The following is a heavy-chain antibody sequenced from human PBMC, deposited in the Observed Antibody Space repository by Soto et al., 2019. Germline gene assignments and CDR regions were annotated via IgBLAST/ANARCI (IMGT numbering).Heavy chain of an antibody. J-gene: IGHJ5*02. CDR1: GGSISNSSYY. Sequence: QLQLQESGPGLVKPSETLSLTCTVSGGSISNSSYYWGWIRQPSGKGLEWIGSIYYSGRTYYNPSLKSRVTISVDTSKIQFSLKLSSVTAADTAVYYCARHDLLRYFDWLSRNWFDPWGQGTLVTVSS. V-gene: IGHV4-39*01. D-gene: IGHD3-9*01. CDR3: ARHDLLRYFDWLSRNWFDP. CDR2: IYYSGRT.